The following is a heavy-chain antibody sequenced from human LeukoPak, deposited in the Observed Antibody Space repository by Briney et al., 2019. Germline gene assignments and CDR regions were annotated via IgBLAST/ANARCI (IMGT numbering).Heavy chain of an antibody. D-gene: IGHD3-16*01. CDR1: GFTFGDYA. Sequence: GGSLRLSCTASGFTFGDYAMTWVRQAPGKGLEWVGFIRNKAYGATPEYAASLRGRFTISRDDSNSIAYLQMNSLKTEDTAVYYCTRASVVGVTGLPDYWGQGTLVTVSS. CDR3: TRASVVGVTGLPDY. CDR2: IRNKAYGATP. V-gene: IGHV3-49*04. J-gene: IGHJ4*02.